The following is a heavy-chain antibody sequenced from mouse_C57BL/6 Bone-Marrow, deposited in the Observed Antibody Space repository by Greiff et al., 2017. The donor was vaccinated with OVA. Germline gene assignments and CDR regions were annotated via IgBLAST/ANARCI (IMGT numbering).Heavy chain of an antibody. Sequence: VQLQQSGPELVKPGASVKISCKASGYSFTGYYMNWVKQSPDKTLEWIGEINPSTGGPTYNQMFKAKATLTVDKAVSTCYMQRKSLTSVDSAVYYCARSGAFGYLGQGTTLTVSS. CDR3: ARSGAFGY. CDR2: INPSTGGP. V-gene: IGHV1-42*01. J-gene: IGHJ2*01. D-gene: IGHD3-1*01. CDR1: GYSFTGYY.